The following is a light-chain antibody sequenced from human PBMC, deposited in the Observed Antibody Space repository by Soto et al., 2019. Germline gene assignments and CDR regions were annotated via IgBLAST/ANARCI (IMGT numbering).Light chain of an antibody. V-gene: IGLV2-14*01. CDR2: EVT. CDR1: SSDVGEYNS. CDR3: SSYTSTSTLV. Sequence: QSALTQPASVSGSPGQSITISCTGTSSDVGEYNSVSWYQQHPGKAPKLIIYEVTNRPSGVSNRFSGSKSGNTASLTISGLQAEDEADYYCSSYTSTSTLVFGGGTKLTVL. J-gene: IGLJ3*02.